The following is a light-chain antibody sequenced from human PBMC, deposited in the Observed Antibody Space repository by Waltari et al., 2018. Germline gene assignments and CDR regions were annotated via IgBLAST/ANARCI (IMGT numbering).Light chain of an antibody. CDR1: VGISSW. Sequence: ITCRASVGISSWLAWYQQKPGKAPKLLIHKASSLESGVPSRFSGSGSGTEFTLTISSLQPDDFATYYCQQYNSLWTFGQGTKVEIK. J-gene: IGKJ1*01. CDR3: QQYNSLWT. CDR2: KAS. V-gene: IGKV1-5*03.